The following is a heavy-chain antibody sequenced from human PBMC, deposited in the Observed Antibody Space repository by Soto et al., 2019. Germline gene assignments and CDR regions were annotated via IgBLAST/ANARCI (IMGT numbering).Heavy chain of an antibody. V-gene: IGHV1-69*13. Sequence: ASVKVSCKASGGTFSSYAISWVRQAPGQGLEWMGGIIPIFGTANYAQKFQGRVTITADESTSTAYMELSSLRSEDTAVYYCAGDHPTYYGMDVWGQGTTVTVSS. CDR2: IIPIFGTA. J-gene: IGHJ6*02. CDR1: GGTFSSYA. CDR3: AGDHPTYYGMDV.